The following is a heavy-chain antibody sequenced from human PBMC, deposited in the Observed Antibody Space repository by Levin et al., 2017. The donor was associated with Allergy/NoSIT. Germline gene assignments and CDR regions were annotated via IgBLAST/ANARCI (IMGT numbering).Heavy chain of an antibody. Sequence: SETLSLTCTVSGGSISSGGYYWSWIRQHPGKGLEWIGYIYYSGSTYYNPSLKSRVTISVDTSKNQFSLKLSSVTAADTAVYYCARDRKGYCSSTSCSIDAFDIWGQGTMVTVSS. CDR1: GGSISSGGYY. D-gene: IGHD2-2*01. CDR2: IYYSGST. V-gene: IGHV4-31*03. CDR3: ARDRKGYCSSTSCSIDAFDI. J-gene: IGHJ3*02.